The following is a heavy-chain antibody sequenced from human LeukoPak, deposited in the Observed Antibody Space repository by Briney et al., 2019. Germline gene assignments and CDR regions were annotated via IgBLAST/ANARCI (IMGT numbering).Heavy chain of an antibody. CDR1: GYTFTSYG. CDR2: ISAYNGNT. V-gene: IGHV1-18*01. Sequence: ASVKVSCKASGYTFTSYGISWVRQAPGQGLEWMGWISAYNGNTNYAQKLQGRVTMTTDTSTSTAYMELGSLRSDDTAVYYCAIRRATVNNWFDPWGQGTLVTVSS. D-gene: IGHD4-11*01. CDR3: AIRRATVNNWFDP. J-gene: IGHJ5*02.